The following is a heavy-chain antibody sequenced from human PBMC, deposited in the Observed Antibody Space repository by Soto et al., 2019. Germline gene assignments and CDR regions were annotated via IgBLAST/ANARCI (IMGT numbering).Heavy chain of an antibody. Sequence: SETLSLTCPVSGCSISSSSYYWGWIRQPPGKGLEWIGSIYYSGSTYYNPSLKSRVTISVDTSKNQFSLKLSSVTAADTAVYYCARNFIAVAGIDYWGQGTLVTVSS. J-gene: IGHJ4*02. CDR2: IYYSGST. V-gene: IGHV4-39*01. D-gene: IGHD6-19*01. CDR1: GCSISSSSYY. CDR3: ARNFIAVAGIDY.